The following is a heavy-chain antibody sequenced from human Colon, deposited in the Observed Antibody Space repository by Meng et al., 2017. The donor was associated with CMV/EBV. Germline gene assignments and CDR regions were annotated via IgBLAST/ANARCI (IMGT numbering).Heavy chain of an antibody. D-gene: IGHD1-1*01. CDR3: VRIPWNGFDY. Sequence: GESLKISCAASGFTFSSYSMNWVRQAPGQGLEWMGWINPRSGGTNYAQKFQGRVNMTRDTSISTAYMELSGLRSDDTAVYYCVRIPWNGFDYWGQGTLVTVSS. CDR2: INPRSGGT. V-gene: IGHV1-2*02. CDR1: GFTFSSYS. J-gene: IGHJ4*02.